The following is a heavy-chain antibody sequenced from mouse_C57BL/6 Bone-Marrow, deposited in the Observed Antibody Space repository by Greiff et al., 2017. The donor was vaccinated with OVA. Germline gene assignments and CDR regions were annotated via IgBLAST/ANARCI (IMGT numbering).Heavy chain of an antibody. CDR2: INPSSGYT. J-gene: IGHJ4*01. CDR3: ARWVYYAMDY. CDR1: GYTFTSYT. V-gene: IGHV1-4*01. Sequence: QVQLQQSGAELARPGASVTLSCKASGYTFTSYTLHWVKQRPGQGLEWIGYINPSSGYTKYNQKFKGKATLTADKSSSTAYMQFSSLTSEDSAIYYCARWVYYAMDYWGQGTSVTVSS.